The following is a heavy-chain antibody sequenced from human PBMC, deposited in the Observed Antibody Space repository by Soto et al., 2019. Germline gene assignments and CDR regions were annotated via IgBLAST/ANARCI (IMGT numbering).Heavy chain of an antibody. CDR1: GGAISPFY. J-gene: IGHJ4*02. D-gene: IGHD2-15*01. V-gene: IGHV4-59*01. CDR3: ARVGGVAARTFDY. Sequence: EALFLTCPVSGGAISPFYWSLFRQPPGKGLEWIGYLYYSGNTNYNPSLKSRVTISVDASKNQVSLRLTSVTAADTAVYYCARVGGVAARTFDYWGQGTVVTVSS. CDR2: LYYSGNT.